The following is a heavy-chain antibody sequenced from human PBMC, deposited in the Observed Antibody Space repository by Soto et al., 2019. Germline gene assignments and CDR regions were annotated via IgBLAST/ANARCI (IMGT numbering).Heavy chain of an antibody. V-gene: IGHV4-59*01. CDR3: ARSGFWSGYYLNWFDP. CDR1: GGSISSYY. Sequence: SETLCLTCTVSGGSISSYYWSWIRQPPGKGLEWIGYIYYSGSTNYNPSLKSRVTISVDTSKNQFSLKLSSVTAADTAVYYCARSGFWSGYYLNWFDPWGQGTLVTVSS. D-gene: IGHD3-3*01. J-gene: IGHJ5*02. CDR2: IYYSGST.